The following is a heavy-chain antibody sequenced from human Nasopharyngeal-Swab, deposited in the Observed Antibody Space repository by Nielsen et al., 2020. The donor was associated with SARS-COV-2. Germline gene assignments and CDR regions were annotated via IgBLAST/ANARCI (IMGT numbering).Heavy chain of an antibody. CDR3: ARDSWVSENKYNAMDV. V-gene: IGHV3-21*04. D-gene: IGHD1/OR15-1a*01. Sequence: GESLKISCAASGFTLSSYSMNWVRQAPGKGLEWVSSISSSSSYIYYADSVKGRFTTSRDNAKNSLYLQMNSLRPEDTALYYCARDSWVSENKYNAMDVWGQGTTVTVSS. CDR2: ISSSSSYI. CDR1: GFTLSSYS. J-gene: IGHJ6*02.